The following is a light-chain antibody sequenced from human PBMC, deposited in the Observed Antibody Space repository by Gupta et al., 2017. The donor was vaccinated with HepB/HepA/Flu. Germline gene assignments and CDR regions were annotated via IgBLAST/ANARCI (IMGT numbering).Light chain of an antibody. CDR1: TPNIGKNY. J-gene: IGLJ2*01. Sequence: QSMLTQPPSVSAAPGQKVTISCSRSTPNIGKNYVSWYQQLPGTAPKLLIYDNYKRPSGIPDRFSGSKSGTSVTLGITGLQTGDEADYYCGTWDNSLSSFLFGGGTKVTVL. V-gene: IGLV1-51*01. CDR2: DNY. CDR3: GTWDNSLSSFL.